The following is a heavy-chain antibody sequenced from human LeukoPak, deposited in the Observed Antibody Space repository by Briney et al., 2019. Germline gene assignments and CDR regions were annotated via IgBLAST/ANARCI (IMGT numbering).Heavy chain of an antibody. V-gene: IGHV4-59*01. CDR1: GGSISSYY. CDR2: IYYSGST. D-gene: IGHD5-12*01. CDR3: ARGPRRWLQLQRWFDP. J-gene: IGHJ5*02. Sequence: SETLSLTCTVSGGSISSYYWSWIRQPPGKGLEWIGYIYYSGSTNYNPSLKSRVTISVDTSKNQFSLKLSSVTAADTAVYYCARGPRRWLQLQRWFDPWGQGTLVTVSS.